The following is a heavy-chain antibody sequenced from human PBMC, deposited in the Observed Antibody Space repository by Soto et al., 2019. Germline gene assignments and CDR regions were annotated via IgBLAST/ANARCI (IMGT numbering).Heavy chain of an antibody. V-gene: IGHV3-23*01. CDR3: AKDGASGSYPPYYYFGMDV. CDR1: GFTFSSYA. Sequence: XVSLRLSCAASGFTFSSYAMSWVRQAPGKGLEWVSTLSGSGGNAYYADSVKGRFSISRDNSKNTLRLQMNSLRADDTAVYYCAKDGASGSYPPYYYFGMDVWGQGTTVTVSS. D-gene: IGHD1-26*01. J-gene: IGHJ6*02. CDR2: LSGSGGNA.